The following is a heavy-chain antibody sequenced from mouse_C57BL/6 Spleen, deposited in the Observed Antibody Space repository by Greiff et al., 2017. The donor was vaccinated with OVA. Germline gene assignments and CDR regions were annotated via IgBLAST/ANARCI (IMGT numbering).Heavy chain of an antibody. CDR1: GFTFSSYG. Sequence: EVQLQQSGGDLVKPGGSLKLSCAASGFTFSSYGMSWVRQTPDKRLEWVATISSGGSYTYYPDSVKGRFTISRDNAKNTLYLQMSSLKSEDTAMYYCARGVIEYYFDYWGQGTTLTVSS. J-gene: IGHJ2*01. CDR2: ISSGGSYT. V-gene: IGHV5-6*01. CDR3: ARGVIEYYFDY. D-gene: IGHD2-1*01.